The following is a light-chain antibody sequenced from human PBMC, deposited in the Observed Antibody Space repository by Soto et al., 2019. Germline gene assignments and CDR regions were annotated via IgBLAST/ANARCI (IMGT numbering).Light chain of an antibody. Sequence: DIVMTQSPDSLAVFLGERATINCKSSQSVLYSSNNKNYLAWYQQKPGQPPKLLIYRASTRESGVPDRFSGSGSGTDFTLTISSLQAEDVAVYYCQQYYSTPPTFGQGTKVEIK. CDR3: QQYYSTPPT. CDR2: RAS. CDR1: QSVLYSSNNKNY. J-gene: IGKJ1*01. V-gene: IGKV4-1*01.